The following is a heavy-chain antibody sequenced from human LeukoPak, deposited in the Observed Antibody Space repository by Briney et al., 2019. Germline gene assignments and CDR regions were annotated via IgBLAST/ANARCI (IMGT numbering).Heavy chain of an antibody. Sequence: GGSLRLSCAASGFTFSSYGMHWVRQAPGKGLEWVAFIRYDGSLKFYADSVKGRFTLSRDNSKNTLYLQMSSLRAEDTAVYYCAKNRGDYSDSGAYDLGYWGQGTLVNGSS. V-gene: IGHV3-30*02. D-gene: IGHD2-15*01. CDR2: IRYDGSLK. J-gene: IGHJ4*02. CDR1: GFTFSSYG. CDR3: AKNRGDYSDSGAYDLGY.